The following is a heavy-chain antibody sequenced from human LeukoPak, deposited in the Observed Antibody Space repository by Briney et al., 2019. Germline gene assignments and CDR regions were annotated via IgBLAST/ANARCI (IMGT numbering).Heavy chain of an antibody. V-gene: IGHV5-51*01. CDR3: ARRKNSGSYHFDY. CDR2: IYPGDSDT. CDR1: GYRFTSYW. J-gene: IGHJ4*02. D-gene: IGHD1-26*01. Sequence: GGSLKISCKGSGYRFTSYWIGWVRQMPGKGLEWMGIIYPGDSDTRYSPSFQGQVTISADKSISTAYLQWSSLKASDTAMYYCARRKNSGSYHFDYWGQGTLVTVSS.